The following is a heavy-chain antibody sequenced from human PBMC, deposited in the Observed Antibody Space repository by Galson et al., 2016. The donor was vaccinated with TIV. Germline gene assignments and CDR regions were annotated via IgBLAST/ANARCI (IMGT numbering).Heavy chain of an antibody. J-gene: IGHJ3*01. D-gene: IGHD3-3*01. Sequence: SLRLSCAASGFNFDDYDMTWVRQGPGKGLVWVSRIKTDGSRTDYVDSVKGRFTISRDSVKNTVYLQMDSLRAEDTAVYYCRARGDSRAHDVFDFWGHGTMVTVSS. CDR2: IKTDGSRT. CDR3: RARGDSRAHDVFDF. V-gene: IGHV3-74*01. CDR1: GFNFDDYD.